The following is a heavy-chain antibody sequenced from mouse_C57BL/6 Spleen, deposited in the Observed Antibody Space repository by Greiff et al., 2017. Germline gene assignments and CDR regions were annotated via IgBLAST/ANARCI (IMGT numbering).Heavy chain of an antibody. Sequence: VQLQQSGPELVKPGASVKISCKASGYAFSSSWMNWVKQRPGKGLEWIGRIYPGDGDTNYNGKFKGKATLTADKSSSTAYMQLSSLTSEDSAVYFCARGGVLTRDYWGQGTTLTVSS. J-gene: IGHJ2*01. D-gene: IGHD4-1*01. CDR2: IYPGDGDT. CDR1: GYAFSSSW. V-gene: IGHV1-82*01. CDR3: ARGGVLTRDY.